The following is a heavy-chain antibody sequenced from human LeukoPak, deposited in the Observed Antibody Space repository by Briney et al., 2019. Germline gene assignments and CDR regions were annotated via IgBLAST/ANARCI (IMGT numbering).Heavy chain of an antibody. V-gene: IGHV3-23*01. D-gene: IGHD6-6*01. J-gene: IGHJ4*02. CDR1: GFTFSTYA. CDR2: INSNGGDI. Sequence: GGSLRLSCAASGFTFSTYAMTWVRRAPAKGLEWVSGINSNGGDIYYADSVKGRFTISRDNSKNTLYLQMNSLRAEDTAVYYCANWIGSSSRDYWGQGTLVTVSS. CDR3: ANWIGSSSRDY.